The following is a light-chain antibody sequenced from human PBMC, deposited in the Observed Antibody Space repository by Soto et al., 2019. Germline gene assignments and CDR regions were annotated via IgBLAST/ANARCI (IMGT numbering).Light chain of an antibody. CDR2: GAS. Sequence: EIVLTQSPSTLSLSPGERATLSCRARQSVSSNLAWYQQKPGQAPRLLIYGASSRATGIPDRFSGSGSGTDFTLTISRLEPEDFAVYYCQQYGRPPPRFGQGTKVDI. V-gene: IGKV3-20*01. CDR1: QSVSSN. CDR3: QQYGRPPPR. J-gene: IGKJ1*01.